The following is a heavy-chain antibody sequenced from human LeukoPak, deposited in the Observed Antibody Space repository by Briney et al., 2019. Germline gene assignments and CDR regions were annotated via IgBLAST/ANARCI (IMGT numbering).Heavy chain of an antibody. CDR2: VSYTGST. J-gene: IGHJ4*02. CDR3: ARLTRRSGNYFDY. D-gene: IGHD1-1*01. Sequence: PSETLSLTCIVSGGSISNYHWSWIRQPPGKGLEWIGYVSYTGSTNYNPSLQSRVTISVDTSKSQSSLKLSSVTAADTAVYYCARLTRRSGNYFDYWGQGTLVTVSS. V-gene: IGHV4-59*01. CDR1: GGSISNYH.